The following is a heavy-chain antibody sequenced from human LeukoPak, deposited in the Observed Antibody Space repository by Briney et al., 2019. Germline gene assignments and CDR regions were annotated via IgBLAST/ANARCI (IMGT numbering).Heavy chain of an antibody. Sequence: GGSLRLSCAASGVTFSTYVMSWVRQAPGKGLEWVSAISGSGGSTYYADSVKGWFTISRDNSKNTLYLQMNSLGADDTAVYYCAKGNWRYFGYWGQGTLVTVSS. J-gene: IGHJ4*02. CDR1: GVTFSTYV. CDR2: ISGSGGST. D-gene: IGHD1-1*01. V-gene: IGHV3-23*01. CDR3: AKGNWRYFGY.